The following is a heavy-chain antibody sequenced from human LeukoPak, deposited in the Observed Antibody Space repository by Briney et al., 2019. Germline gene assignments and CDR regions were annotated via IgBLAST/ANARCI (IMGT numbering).Heavy chain of an antibody. Sequence: MSSETLSLTCTVPGGSISSGYYYWSWLRQPAGKGLEWIGRMYTSGSTEYNPSLNSRVTISVDTSKNQFSLKLSSVTAADTAVYYCTRSRERYCTSGSCYIDLQARWGQGTLVTVSS. CDR3: TRSRERYCTSGSCYIDLQAR. J-gene: IGHJ4*02. D-gene: IGHD2-2*02. CDR1: GGSISSGYYY. V-gene: IGHV4-61*02. CDR2: MYTSGST.